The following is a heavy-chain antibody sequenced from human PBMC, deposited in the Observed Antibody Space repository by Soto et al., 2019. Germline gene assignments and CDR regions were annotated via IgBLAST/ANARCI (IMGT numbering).Heavy chain of an antibody. Sequence: ASVKVSCKASGYSFTNNDVSWGRQATGQGLEWMGWMNPGSGDTGYAQKFQVRVTMTRDISIATAYMELSSLRSDDTAIYYCARMATFGSLNWFDPWGQGTLVTVS. CDR3: ARMATFGSLNWFDP. D-gene: IGHD3-16*01. CDR2: MNPGSGDT. V-gene: IGHV1-8*01. CDR1: GYSFTNND. J-gene: IGHJ5*02.